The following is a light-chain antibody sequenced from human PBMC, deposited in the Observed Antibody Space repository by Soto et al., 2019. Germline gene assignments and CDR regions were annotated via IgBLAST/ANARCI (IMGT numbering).Light chain of an antibody. CDR1: QDISNY. V-gene: IGKV1-33*01. Sequence: DIPMTQSPSSLSASVGDRVTITCQASQDISNYLNWYQQKPGKAPKLLIYDASNLETGVPSRFSGSGSGTDFTYTISSLQPEDIATYYCQQYDHLHTFGQGTKLEI. J-gene: IGKJ2*01. CDR3: QQYDHLHT. CDR2: DAS.